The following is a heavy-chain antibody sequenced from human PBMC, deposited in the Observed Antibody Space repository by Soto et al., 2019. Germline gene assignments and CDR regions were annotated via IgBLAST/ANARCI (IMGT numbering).Heavy chain of an antibody. CDR1: GYTFTSYG. CDR2: ISAYNGNT. Sequence: WASVKVSCKASGYTFTSYGISWVRQAPGQGLEWMGWISAYNGNTNYAQKLQGRVTMTTDTSTSTAYMELRSLRSDDTAVYYCARDSMIVVVNGFDYRAQGTLVTVSS. D-gene: IGHD3-22*01. V-gene: IGHV1-18*01. J-gene: IGHJ4*02. CDR3: ARDSMIVVVNGFDY.